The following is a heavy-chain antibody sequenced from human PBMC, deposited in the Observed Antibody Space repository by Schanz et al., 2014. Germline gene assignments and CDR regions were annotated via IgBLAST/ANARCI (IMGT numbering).Heavy chain of an antibody. Sequence: QVQLQQWGAGLLKPSETLSLTCGVYGGSISGYYWSWIRQPPGKGLEWIGEINHSGVTNYNPFLESRLPILVAISKHQVYLKLPSFPAAYPAVYYCARGKGPRGWFDPWGQGTLVTVSS. CDR2: INHSGVT. V-gene: IGHV4-34*01. CDR1: GGSISGYY. CDR3: ARGKGPRGWFDP. D-gene: IGHD3-10*01. J-gene: IGHJ5*02.